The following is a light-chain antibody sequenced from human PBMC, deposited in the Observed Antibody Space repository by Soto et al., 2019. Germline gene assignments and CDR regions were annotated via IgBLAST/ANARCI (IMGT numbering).Light chain of an antibody. CDR1: SSDVGAYNY. Sequence: QSALTQPASVSGSPGQSITISCTGTSSDVGAYNYVSWYQQHPGKAPKLMIYEVSHRPSGVSNRLSGSKSGTTASLTISGLQAEDEADYYCISYTSSTTLVFGTGTKLTVL. CDR3: ISYTSSTTLV. J-gene: IGLJ1*01. V-gene: IGLV2-14*01. CDR2: EVS.